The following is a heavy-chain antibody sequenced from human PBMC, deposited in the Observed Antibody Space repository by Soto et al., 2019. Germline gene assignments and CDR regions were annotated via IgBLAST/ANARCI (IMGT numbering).Heavy chain of an antibody. Sequence: GGSLRLSCAASGFTVSSEYMSWVRQAPGKGLEWVSVIYSGGNTYYADSVKGRFTISRDASKNTLHLQMNSLRAEDTAVYYCARASGSRLFDYWGQGALVTVSS. CDR2: IYSGGNT. CDR3: ARASGSRLFDY. D-gene: IGHD1-26*01. J-gene: IGHJ4*02. V-gene: IGHV3-53*01. CDR1: GFTVSSEY.